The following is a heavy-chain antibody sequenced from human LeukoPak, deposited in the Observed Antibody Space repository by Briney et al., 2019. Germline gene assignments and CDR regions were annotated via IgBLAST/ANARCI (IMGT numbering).Heavy chain of an antibody. D-gene: IGHD6-19*01. J-gene: IGHJ4*02. CDR1: GYMFTDYY. CDR3: ARDFGEIAMAGMFSTQSHFDR. CDR2: INPKSGGT. Sequence: GASVTVSCKASGYMFTDYYMHWVRQAPGQGLEWMGWINPKSGGTNYAQKFQGRVTMTRDTSINTGYMDLSGLRSDDTAVYFCARDFGEIAMAGMFSTQSHFDRWGQGTLVTVSS. V-gene: IGHV1-2*02.